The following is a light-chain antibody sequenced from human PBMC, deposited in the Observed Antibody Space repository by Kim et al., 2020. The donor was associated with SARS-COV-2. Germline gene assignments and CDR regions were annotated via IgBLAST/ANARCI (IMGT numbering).Light chain of an antibody. CDR3: QAWDSSTVV. Sequence: SYELTQPPSVSVSPGQTASITCSGDKLGEKYACWYQQKPGQSPVLVIYQDSKRPSGLPERFSGSNSGNTATLTISGTQAMDEADYYCQAWDSSTVVFGGGTQLTVL. V-gene: IGLV3-1*01. CDR1: KLGEKY. CDR2: QDS. J-gene: IGLJ2*01.